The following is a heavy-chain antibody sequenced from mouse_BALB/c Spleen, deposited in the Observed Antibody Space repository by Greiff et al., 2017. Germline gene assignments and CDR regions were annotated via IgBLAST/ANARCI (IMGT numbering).Heavy chain of an antibody. D-gene: IGHD2-14*01. CDR1: GFTFSSFG. Sequence: EVKVVESGGGLVQPGGSRKLSCAASGFTFSSFGMHWVRQAPEKGLEWVAYISSGGSYTYYPDSVKGRFTISRDNAKNTLYLQMSSLRSEDTAMYYCARHGGSYYRYDGAMDYWGQGTSVTVSS. CDR2: ISSGGSYT. V-gene: IGHV5-9-3*01. J-gene: IGHJ4*01. CDR3: ARHGGSYYRYDGAMDY.